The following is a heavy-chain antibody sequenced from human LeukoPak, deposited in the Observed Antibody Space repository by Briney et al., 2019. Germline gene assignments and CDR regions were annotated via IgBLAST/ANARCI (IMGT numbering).Heavy chain of an antibody. D-gene: IGHD6-25*01. Sequence: SETLSLTCTVSGGSINSNYWSWIRQPPGKGLEWIGYIYYSGGTNYNPSLKSRVTISVDTSKNQFSLKLSSVTAADTAVYYCARGQRLFDYWGQGTLVTVSS. CDR2: IYYSGGT. CDR3: ARGQRLFDY. V-gene: IGHV4-59*01. J-gene: IGHJ4*02. CDR1: GGSINSNY.